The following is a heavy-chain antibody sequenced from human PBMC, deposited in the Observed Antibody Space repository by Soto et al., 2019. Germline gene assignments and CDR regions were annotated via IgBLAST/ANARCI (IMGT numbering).Heavy chain of an antibody. CDR2: ISYDGSNK. CDR3: ARGTGVTQNYYYYYGMDV. J-gene: IGHJ6*02. Sequence: PGGSLRLSCAASGFTFSSYAMHWVRQAPGKGLEWVAVISYDGSNKYYADYVKGRFTISRDNSKNTLYLQMNSLRAEDTAVFYCARGTGVTQNYYYYYGMDVWGQGTTVTVSS. CDR1: GFTFSSYA. D-gene: IGHD4-4*01. V-gene: IGHV3-30-3*01.